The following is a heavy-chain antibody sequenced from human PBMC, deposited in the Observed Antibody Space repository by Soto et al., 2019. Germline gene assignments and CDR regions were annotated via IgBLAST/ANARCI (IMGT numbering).Heavy chain of an antibody. CDR3: ARVLRFLEEYYYMDV. J-gene: IGHJ6*03. CDR1: GFTFIGSS. D-gene: IGHD3-3*01. Sequence: ASVKVSCKASGFTFIGSSIHWLRQAPGQNLQWLGWIDTNNGKTKYSQNFQGRVTITRDTSTSTTYMELSSLRSEDTAVYYCARVLRFLEEYYYMDVWGKGTTVTVSS. CDR2: IDTNNGKT. V-gene: IGHV1-3*04.